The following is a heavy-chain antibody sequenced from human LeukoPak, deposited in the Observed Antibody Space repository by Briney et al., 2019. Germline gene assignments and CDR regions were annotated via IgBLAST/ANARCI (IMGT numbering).Heavy chain of an antibody. CDR2: NSGST. V-gene: IGHV4-59*01. CDR3: ARVYYSSSYDYWYFDL. J-gene: IGHJ2*01. CDR1: GGYIRSYY. Sequence: PSETLSLTCTVSGGYIRSYYWSWIRQPPGKGLEWIGYNSGSTNYNPSLKSRVTISVDTSKKQLSLKLSSVTAADTAVYYCARVYYSSSYDYWYFDLWGRGTLVTVSS. D-gene: IGHD6-13*01.